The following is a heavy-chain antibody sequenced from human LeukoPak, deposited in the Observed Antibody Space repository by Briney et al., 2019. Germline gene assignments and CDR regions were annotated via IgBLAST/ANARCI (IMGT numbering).Heavy chain of an antibody. Sequence: GGSLRLSCAASGFTVSSNYMSWVRQAPGKGLEWVAFIRYDGSDKYYPDSVKGRFTISRDNSKNTLYLQMNSLRAGDTAVYYCAKDPGSSGLNWFDPWGQGTLVTVSS. CDR2: IRYDGSDK. V-gene: IGHV3-30*02. CDR3: AKDPGSSGLNWFDP. J-gene: IGHJ5*02. CDR1: GFTVSSNY. D-gene: IGHD3-22*01.